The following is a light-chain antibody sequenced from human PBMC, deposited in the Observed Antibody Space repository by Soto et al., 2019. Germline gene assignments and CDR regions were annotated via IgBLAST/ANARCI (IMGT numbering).Light chain of an antibody. Sequence: EIVLTQSPGTLSLSPGERATLSCRASQNVNSDYLAWYQQKPGQAPRLLISDASNRAAGIPDRFSGSGSGEDFTLPHSRMGPEDLSVYFCEQYGSSPLTFGPGTKVDIK. V-gene: IGKV3-20*01. CDR3: EQYGSSPLT. J-gene: IGKJ3*01. CDR2: DAS. CDR1: QNVNSDY.